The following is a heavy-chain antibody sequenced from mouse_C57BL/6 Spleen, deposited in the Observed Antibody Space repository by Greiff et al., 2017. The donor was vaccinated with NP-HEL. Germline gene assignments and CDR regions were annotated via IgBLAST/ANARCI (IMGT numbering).Heavy chain of an antibody. CDR3: ARSWYGRYFDV. V-gene: IGHV1-55*01. J-gene: IGHJ1*03. CDR1: GYTFTSYW. D-gene: IGHD2-14*01. CDR2: IYPGSGST. Sequence: QVQLQQPGAELVKPGASVKMSCKASGYTFTSYWITWVKQWPGQGLEWIGDIYPGSGSTNYNEKFKSKATLTVDTSSSSAYMQLSSLTSESSAVYYCARSWYGRYFDVGGTGTTVTVSS.